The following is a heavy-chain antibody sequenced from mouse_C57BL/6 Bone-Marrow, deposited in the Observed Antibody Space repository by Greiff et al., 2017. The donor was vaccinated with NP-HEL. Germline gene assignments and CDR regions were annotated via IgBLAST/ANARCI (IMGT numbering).Heavy chain of an antibody. CDR1: GYTFTSYW. Sequence: QVQLQQPGAELVKPGASVKLSCKASGYTFTSYWMQWVKQRPGQGLEWIGEIDPSDSYTNYNQKFKGKATLTVDTSSSTAYMQLSSLTSEDSAVDYCARNYYGSSDYYAMDYWGKGTSVTVS. J-gene: IGHJ4*01. CDR2: IDPSDSYT. CDR3: ARNYYGSSDYYAMDY. V-gene: IGHV1-50*01. D-gene: IGHD1-1*01.